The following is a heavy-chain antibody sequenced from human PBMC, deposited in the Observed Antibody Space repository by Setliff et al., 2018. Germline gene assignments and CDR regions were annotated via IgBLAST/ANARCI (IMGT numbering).Heavy chain of an antibody. V-gene: IGHV3-48*01. D-gene: IGHD3-22*01. Sequence: GGSLRLSCAASGFTFSSYWMSWVRQAPGKGLEWVSYISSSSSTIYYADSVKGRFTISRDNAKNSLYLQMNSLRAEDTAVYYCARGLSYYDSSGSLLAPYAFDIWGQGTMVTVSS. CDR2: ISSSSSTI. J-gene: IGHJ3*02. CDR3: ARGLSYYDSSGSLLAPYAFDI. CDR1: GFTFSSYW.